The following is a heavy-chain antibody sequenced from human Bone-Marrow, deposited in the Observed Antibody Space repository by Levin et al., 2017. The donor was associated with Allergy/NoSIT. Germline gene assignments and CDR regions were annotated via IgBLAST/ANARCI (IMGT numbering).Heavy chain of an antibody. CDR3: AKRASATTGTGGFDF. D-gene: IGHD1-26*01. CDR2: ITNSGGNT. CDR1: GFSFSTYG. V-gene: IGHV3-23*01. J-gene: IGHJ4*02. Sequence: HPGGSLRLSCAASGFSFSTYGMIWVRQAPGKGLEWVSSITNSGGNTFYADSVKGRFTISRDNSKNTLYLQMNSLRGEDTAVYSCAKRASATTGTGGFDFWGQGNLVTVSS.